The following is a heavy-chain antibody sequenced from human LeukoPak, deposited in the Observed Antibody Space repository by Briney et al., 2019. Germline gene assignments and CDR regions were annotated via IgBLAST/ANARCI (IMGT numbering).Heavy chain of an antibody. D-gene: IGHD2-15*01. CDR1: GFTFSSYA. CDR3: ARDTGGLPSRY. V-gene: IGHV3-30-3*01. CDR2: ISYDGSNK. J-gene: IGHJ4*02. Sequence: PGGSLRLSCAASGFTFSSYAMHWVRQAPGKGLEWVAVISYDGSNKYYADSVKGRFTISRDNSKNTLYLQMNSLRAEDTAVYYCARDTGGLPSRYWGQGTLATVSS.